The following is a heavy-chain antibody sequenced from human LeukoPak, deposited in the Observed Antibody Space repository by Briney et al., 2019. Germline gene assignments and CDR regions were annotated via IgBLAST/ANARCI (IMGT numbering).Heavy chain of an antibody. CDR1: GFTFSSYG. D-gene: IGHD6-13*01. Sequence: GRSLRLSCAASGFTFSSYGMHWVRQAPGKGLEWVAVISYDGSNKYYADSVKGRFTISRDNSKNTLYLQMNSLRAEDTAVYYCAKAPVAAAGYYFVYWGQGTLVTVSS. J-gene: IGHJ4*02. V-gene: IGHV3-30*18. CDR2: ISYDGSNK. CDR3: AKAPVAAAGYYFVY.